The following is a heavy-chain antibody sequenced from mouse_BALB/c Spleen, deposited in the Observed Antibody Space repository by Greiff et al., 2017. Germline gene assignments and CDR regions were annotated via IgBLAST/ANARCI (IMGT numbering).Heavy chain of an antibody. Sequence: QVQLQQPGAELVKPGASVKMSCKASGYTFTSYNMHWVKQTPGQGLEWIGAIYPGNGDTSYNQKFKGKATLTADKSSSTAYMQLSSLTSEDSAVYYCARDRYWYFDVWGAGTTVTVSS. J-gene: IGHJ1*01. CDR1: GYTFTSYN. V-gene: IGHV1-12*01. CDR3: ARDRYWYFDV. CDR2: IYPGNGDT.